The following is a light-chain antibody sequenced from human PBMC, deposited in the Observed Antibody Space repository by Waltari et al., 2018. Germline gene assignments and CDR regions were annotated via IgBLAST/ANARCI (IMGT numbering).Light chain of an antibody. Sequence: EIVMTQSPATLSVSPGERASLSCRASQSIRTNLAWYQQRRGQAPRLLIYDASIRATGIPASFSGSGSGTEFTLTISSLQSEDFAVYYCQQYNSWPLTFGGGTKVEIK. J-gene: IGKJ4*01. V-gene: IGKV3-15*01. CDR2: DAS. CDR3: QQYNSWPLT. CDR1: QSIRTN.